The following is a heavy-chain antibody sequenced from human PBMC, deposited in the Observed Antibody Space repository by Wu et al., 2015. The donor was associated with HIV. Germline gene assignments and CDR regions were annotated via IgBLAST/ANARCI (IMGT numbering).Heavy chain of an antibody. J-gene: IGHJ4*02. D-gene: IGHD5-18*01. Sequence: QVQLVQSGAEVKKPGASVKVSCKASGYTFTGYYMHWVRQAPGQGLEWMGWINPNSGGTNYAQKFQGRVTMTRDTSISTAYMELSRLRSEDTAVYYCATVMPGYSYGYGFFDYWGQGTLVTVSS. CDR3: ATVMPGYSYGYGFFDY. CDR1: GYTFTGYY. V-gene: IGHV1-2*02. CDR2: INPNSGGT.